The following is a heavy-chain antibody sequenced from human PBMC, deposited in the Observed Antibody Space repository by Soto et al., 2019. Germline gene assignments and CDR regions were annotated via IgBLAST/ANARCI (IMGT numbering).Heavy chain of an antibody. J-gene: IGHJ6*02. CDR1: GGTFSSYA. CDR3: ARGDSYDSRYYSYYGMDV. D-gene: IGHD3-16*01. Sequence: QVQLVQSGAEVKKPGSSVKVSCKASGGTFSSYAISWVRQAPGQGLEWMGGIIPIFGTANYAQKFQGRVTITADESTSTAYMELSSLRSEDTAVYYCARGDSYDSRYYSYYGMDVWGQGTTVTVSS. V-gene: IGHV1-69*01. CDR2: IIPIFGTA.